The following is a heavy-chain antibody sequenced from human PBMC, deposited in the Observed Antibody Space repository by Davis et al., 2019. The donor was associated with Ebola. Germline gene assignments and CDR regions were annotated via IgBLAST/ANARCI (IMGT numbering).Heavy chain of an antibody. Sequence: GGSLRLSCAASGFTFSNAWMNWVRQAPGKGLEWVGRIKSKTDGGTTDYAAPVKGRFTISRDDSKNTLYLQMNSLKTEDTAVYYCTTPVGGIAAAVFGWYYGMDVWGQGTTVTVSS. J-gene: IGHJ6*02. V-gene: IGHV3-15*07. CDR3: TTPVGGIAAAVFGWYYGMDV. D-gene: IGHD6-13*01. CDR2: IKSKTDGGTT. CDR1: GFTFSNAW.